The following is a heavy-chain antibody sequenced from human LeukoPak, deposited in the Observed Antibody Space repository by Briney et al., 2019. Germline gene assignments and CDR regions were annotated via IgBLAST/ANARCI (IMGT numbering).Heavy chain of an antibody. CDR3: AKSQGTIAVAGLGIDY. Sequence: PGGSLRLSCAASGFTFSTYAMTWVRQAPGKGLEWVSGISGSGGSTYYADSVKGRFTISRDNSKNTLYLQMNSLRAEDTAVYYCAKSQGTIAVAGLGIDYWGQGTLVTVSS. V-gene: IGHV3-23*01. CDR1: GFTFSTYA. D-gene: IGHD6-19*01. CDR2: ISGSGGST. J-gene: IGHJ4*02.